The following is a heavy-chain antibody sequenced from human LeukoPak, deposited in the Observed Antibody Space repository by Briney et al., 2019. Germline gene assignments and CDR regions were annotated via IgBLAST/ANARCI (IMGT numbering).Heavy chain of an antibody. Sequence: PQTLSLTCTVSGGSISSGGYYWSWIRQHPGKGLEWIGYIYYSGSTYYNPSLKSRVTISVDTSKNQFSLKLSSVTAADTAVYYCARGSYCSSTSCYAGAPYYYYGMDVWGKGTTVTVSS. D-gene: IGHD2-2*01. CDR1: GGSISSGGYY. V-gene: IGHV4-31*03. CDR3: ARGSYCSSTSCYAGAPYYYYGMDV. J-gene: IGHJ6*04. CDR2: IYYSGST.